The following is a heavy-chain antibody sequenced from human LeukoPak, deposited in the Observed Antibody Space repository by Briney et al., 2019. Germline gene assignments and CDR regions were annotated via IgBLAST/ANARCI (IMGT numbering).Heavy chain of an antibody. V-gene: IGHV1-69*04. J-gene: IGHJ4*02. CDR1: GGTFSSYA. D-gene: IGHD5-18*01. CDR3: ASGYSYSYVDY. CDR2: IIPILGIA. Sequence: ASVKVSCKASGGTFSSYAISWVRQAPGQGLECMGRIIPILGIANYAQKFQGRVTITADKSTSTAYMELSSLRSEDTAVYYCASGYSYSYVDYWGQGTLVTVSS.